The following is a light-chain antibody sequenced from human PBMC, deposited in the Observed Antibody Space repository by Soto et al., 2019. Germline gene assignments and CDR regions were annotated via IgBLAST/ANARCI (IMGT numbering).Light chain of an antibody. J-gene: IGKJ4*01. Sequence: EEVMTQSPATLSVSPGERATLSCRASQSVSSNLAWYQQKPGQAPRLLIYGASTRATGIPARFSGSGSGTEFTLTISSLQSEDSAVYYCQQYKNWLALTFGGGTKVDIK. V-gene: IGKV3-15*01. CDR3: QQYKNWLALT. CDR2: GAS. CDR1: QSVSSN.